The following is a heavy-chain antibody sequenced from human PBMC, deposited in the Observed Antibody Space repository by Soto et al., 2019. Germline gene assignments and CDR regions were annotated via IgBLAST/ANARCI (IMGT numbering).Heavy chain of an antibody. CDR2: IYLSGST. V-gene: IGHV4-4*02. D-gene: IGHD6-19*01. CDR3: AREGSGWKNYFDY. Sequence: QVQLQQSGPGLVKPSGTLSLTCAVSGGSISSSNWWSWVRQPPGKGLEWIGEIYLSGSTNYNPSLNSRVTISVDKSKDQVSLKLNSVTAADTAVYYCAREGSGWKNYFDYWGQGTLVTVSS. CDR1: GGSISSSNW. J-gene: IGHJ4*02.